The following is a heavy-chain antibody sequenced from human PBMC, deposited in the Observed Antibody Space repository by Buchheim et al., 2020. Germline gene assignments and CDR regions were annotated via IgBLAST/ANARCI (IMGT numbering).Heavy chain of an antibody. V-gene: IGHV4-31*03. D-gene: IGHD3-3*01. CDR3: ARGYDFWSGYYLDYYYYGMDV. CDR2: IYYSGST. CDR1: GGSISSGGYY. J-gene: IGHJ6*02. Sequence: QVQLQESGPGLVKPSQTLSLTCTVSGGSISSGGYYWSWIRQHPGKGLEWIGYIYYSGSTYYNPSRKSRVTISVDTSKNQFSLKLSSVTAADTAVYYCARGYDFWSGYYLDYYYYGMDVWGQGTT.